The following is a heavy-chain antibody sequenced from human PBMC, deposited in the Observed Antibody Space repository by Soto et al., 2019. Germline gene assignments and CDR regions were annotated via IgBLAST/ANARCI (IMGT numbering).Heavy chain of an antibody. CDR3: ARHSNRSYGLYYFDY. CDR2: IYYSGST. CDR1: GGSVSSYY. D-gene: IGHD1-26*01. Sequence: PSETLSLTCTVSGGSVSSYYWSWIRQSPGKGLEWIGYIYYSGSTKYKPSLKSRVTISVDTSKNQFSLKVSSATAADTAVYYCARHSNRSYGLYYFDYWGQGALVTVSS. J-gene: IGHJ4*02. V-gene: IGHV4-59*08.